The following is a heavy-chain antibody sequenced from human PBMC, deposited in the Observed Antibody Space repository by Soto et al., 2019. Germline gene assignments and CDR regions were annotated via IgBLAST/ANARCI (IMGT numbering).Heavy chain of an antibody. CDR1: GGSISSSSYY. Sequence: SETLSLTCTVSGGSISSSSYYWGWIRQPPGKGLEWIGSIYYSGSTYYNPSLKSRVTISVDTSKNQFSLKLSFVTAADTAVYYCARANKGSYYNGGYFDYWGQGTLVTVSS. CDR3: ARANKGSYYNGGYFDY. CDR2: IYYSGST. V-gene: IGHV4-39*07. D-gene: IGHD3-10*01. J-gene: IGHJ4*02.